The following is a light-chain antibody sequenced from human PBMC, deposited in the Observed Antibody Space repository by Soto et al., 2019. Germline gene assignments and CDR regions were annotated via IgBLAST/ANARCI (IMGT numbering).Light chain of an antibody. V-gene: IGLV1-44*01. J-gene: IGLJ1*01. CDR2: GNN. CDR1: NSNIGSNP. Sequence: QSVLTQPPSASGTPGQRVTISCSGSNSNIGSNPVHWFQQLPGTAPKLLMYGNNQRPSGVPDRFSGSKSGTSASLAIIGLQSEYEADYYCAAWDDRLGGLYVFGTGTKVTVL. CDR3: AAWDDRLGGLYV.